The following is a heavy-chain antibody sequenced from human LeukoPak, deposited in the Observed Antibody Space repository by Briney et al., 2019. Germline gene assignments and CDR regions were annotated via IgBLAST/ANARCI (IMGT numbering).Heavy chain of an antibody. CDR1: GFTFSSYA. D-gene: IGHD5-12*01. CDR3: AKSLSGGYDSHWFDP. CDR2: ISGSGGST. V-gene: IGHV3-23*01. Sequence: GSLRLSCAASGFTFSSYAMSWVRQAPGKGLEWVSAISGSGGSTYYADSVKGRFTISRDNSKNTLYLQMNSLRAEDTAVYYCAKSLSGGYDSHWFDPWGQGTLVTVSS. J-gene: IGHJ5*02.